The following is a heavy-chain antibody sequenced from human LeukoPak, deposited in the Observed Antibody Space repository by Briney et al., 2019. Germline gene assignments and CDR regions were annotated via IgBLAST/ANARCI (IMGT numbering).Heavy chain of an antibody. CDR3: ARGGEEPYGDARIDP. Sequence: PGGSLRLSCAASGFTVSSNYMSWVRQAPGKGLEWVSYISSSSSTIYYADSVKGRFTISRDNAKNSLYLQMNSLRAEDTAVYYCARGGEEPYGDARIDPWGQGTLVTVSS. D-gene: IGHD4-17*01. CDR2: ISSSSSTI. J-gene: IGHJ5*02. V-gene: IGHV3-48*01. CDR1: GFTVSSNY.